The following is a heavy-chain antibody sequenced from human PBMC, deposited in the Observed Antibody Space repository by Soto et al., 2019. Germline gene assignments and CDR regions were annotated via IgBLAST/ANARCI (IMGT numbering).Heavy chain of an antibody. CDR1: GGSFSGYY. Sequence: SETLSLTCAVYGGSFSGYYWSWIRQPPGKGLEWIGEINHSGSTNYNPSLKSRVTISVVTSKNQFSLKLSSVTAADTAVYYCARERDSLLAASYYFDYWGQGTVVTVSS. D-gene: IGHD6-19*01. J-gene: IGHJ4*02. V-gene: IGHV4-34*01. CDR3: ARERDSLLAASYYFDY. CDR2: INHSGST.